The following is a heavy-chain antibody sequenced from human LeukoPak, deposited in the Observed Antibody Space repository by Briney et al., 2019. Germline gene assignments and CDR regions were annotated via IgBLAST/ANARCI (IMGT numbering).Heavy chain of an antibody. CDR1: GFTFSSYA. V-gene: IGHV3-23*01. J-gene: IGHJ3*02. CDR2: ISGSGGST. Sequence: GGSLRLSCAASGFTFSSYAMSWVRQAPGKGLEWVSAISGSGGSTHYADSVKGRFTISRDNSKNTLYLQMNSLRAEDTAVYYCAKGHWGYQGAFDIWGQGTMVTVSS. CDR3: AKGHWGYQGAFDI. D-gene: IGHD3-16*01.